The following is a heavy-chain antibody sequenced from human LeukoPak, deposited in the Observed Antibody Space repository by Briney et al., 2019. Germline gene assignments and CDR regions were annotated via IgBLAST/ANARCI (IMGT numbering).Heavy chain of an antibody. J-gene: IGHJ2*01. V-gene: IGHV5-51*01. CDR2: IYPDDSDT. CDR3: ARRGEEDDYGDYGWYFDL. Sequence: GESLKISCKGSGYSFTSYWIGWVRQMPGKGLEWMGIIYPDDSDTRYSPSFQGQVTISADKSISTAYLQWSSLKASDTAMYYCARRGEEDDYGDYGWYFDLWGRGTLVTVSS. D-gene: IGHD4-17*01. CDR1: GYSFTSYW.